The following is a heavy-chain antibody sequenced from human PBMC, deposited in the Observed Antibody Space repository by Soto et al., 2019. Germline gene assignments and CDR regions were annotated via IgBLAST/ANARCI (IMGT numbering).Heavy chain of an antibody. CDR2: ISGSGGST. CDR1: GFTFSSYA. Sequence: EVQLLESGGGLVQPGGSLRLSCAASGFTFSSYAMSWVRQAPGKGLEWVSAISGSGGSTYYADSVKGRFTISRDNSKNTLYLQRNSLRAEDTAVYYCAKVGYDFWSGYGYWGQGTLVTVSS. V-gene: IGHV3-23*01. CDR3: AKVGYDFWSGYGY. D-gene: IGHD3-3*01. J-gene: IGHJ4*02.